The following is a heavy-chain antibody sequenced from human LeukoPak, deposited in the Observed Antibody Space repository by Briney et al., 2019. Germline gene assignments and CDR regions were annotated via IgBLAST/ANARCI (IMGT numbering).Heavy chain of an antibody. V-gene: IGHV4-59*01. CDR3: ARVYDSGSQAYFYYMDV. J-gene: IGHJ6*03. Sequence: NPSETLSLTCTVSGGSISSYYRSWIRQPPGKGLEWIGYIYSSGSTNYNPSLKSRVAMSVDTSKNQFSLKVNSVTAADTAVYYCARVYDSGSQAYFYYMDVWGKGTTVTISS. CDR1: GGSISSYY. CDR2: IYSSGST. D-gene: IGHD3-10*01.